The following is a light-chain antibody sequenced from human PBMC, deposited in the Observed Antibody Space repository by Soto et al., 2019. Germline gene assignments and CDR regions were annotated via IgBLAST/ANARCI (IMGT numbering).Light chain of an antibody. V-gene: IGKV1-33*01. CDR3: QQYDNLPRT. CDR1: QDISNY. CDR2: DAS. Sequence: DIQMTQSPSSLSASVGDRVTITCQVRQDISNYLNWYQQNPGKAPKLLIYDASNLETGVPSRFSGSGSGTDFTFTISSLQPEDIATYYCQQYDNLPRTFGQGTKLEIK. J-gene: IGKJ2*02.